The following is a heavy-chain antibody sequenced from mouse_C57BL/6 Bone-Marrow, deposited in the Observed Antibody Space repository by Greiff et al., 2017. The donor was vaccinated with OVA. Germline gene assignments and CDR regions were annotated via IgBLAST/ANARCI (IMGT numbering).Heavy chain of an antibody. CDR2: IYPRDGST. J-gene: IGHJ1*03. CDR3: ARSDYYGSPYWYFDV. CDR1: GYTFTSYD. D-gene: IGHD1-1*01. Sequence: QVQLQQSGPELVKPGASVKLSCKASGYTFTSYDINWVKQRPGPGLEWIGWIYPRDGSTKYNEKFKGKATLTVDKSSSTAYMELPSLSSEDSAVYFCARSDYYGSPYWYFDVWGTGTTVTVSS. V-gene: IGHV1-85*01.